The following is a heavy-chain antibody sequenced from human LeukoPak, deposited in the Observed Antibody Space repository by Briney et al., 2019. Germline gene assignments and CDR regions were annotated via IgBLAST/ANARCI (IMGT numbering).Heavy chain of an antibody. J-gene: IGHJ4*02. Sequence: ASVKVSCKASGYTFTSYYMHWVRQAPGQGLEWMGIINPSGGSTSYAQKFQGRVTMTRDMSTSTVYMELSSLRSEDTAVYYCARVGSDDSSGYYYAGGSFDYWGQGTLVTVSS. CDR1: GYTFTSYY. V-gene: IGHV1-46*01. CDR2: INPSGGST. D-gene: IGHD3-22*01. CDR3: ARVGSDDSSGYYYAGGSFDY.